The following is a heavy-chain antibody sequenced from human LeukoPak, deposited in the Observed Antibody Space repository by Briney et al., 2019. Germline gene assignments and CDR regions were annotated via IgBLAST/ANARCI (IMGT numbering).Heavy chain of an antibody. CDR3: ARAPITSPFYFDY. D-gene: IGHD2-2*01. V-gene: IGHV3-64*01. CDR1: GFNFSSYV. CDR2: ISSNGGST. Sequence: GGSLRLSCAASGFNFSSYVMHWVRQAPGKGLEYVSAISSNGGSTYYANSVKGRFTVSRDNAKNSLYLQMDSLRAEDTALYYCARAPITSPFYFDYWGQGTLVTVSS. J-gene: IGHJ4*02.